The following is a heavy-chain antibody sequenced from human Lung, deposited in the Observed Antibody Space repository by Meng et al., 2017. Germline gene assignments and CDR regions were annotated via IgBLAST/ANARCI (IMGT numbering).Heavy chain of an antibody. D-gene: IGHD3-10*01. CDR3: ARERHSTIIRGVIDF. V-gene: IGHV4-34*01. CDR2: INHGGST. J-gene: IGHJ4*02. CDR1: GGSISASY. Sequence: QPQQGGAGLSGPPDNLSLTCVVYGGSISASYWSWIRQSPAKGLEWIGKINHGGSTNYNPSLESRVTISVDTPKNQFSLRLTSMTVADTAVYYCARERHSTIIRGVIDFWGQGALVTVPS.